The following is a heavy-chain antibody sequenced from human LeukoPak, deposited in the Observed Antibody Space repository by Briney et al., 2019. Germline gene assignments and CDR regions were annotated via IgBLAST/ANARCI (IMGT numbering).Heavy chain of an antibody. CDR3: ARRIQLWSYWHFDL. V-gene: IGHV4-4*09. D-gene: IGHD5-18*01. CDR1: GGSINGYS. Sequence: SETLSPTCSVSGGSINGYSWGWVRQPPGKGLECIGYMFDRGSPYHHPSLQNRVTTSVDTSKNEFSLRLTSVTAADTAVYYCARRIQLWSYWHFDLWGRGTLVTVSS. J-gene: IGHJ2*01. CDR2: MFDRGSP.